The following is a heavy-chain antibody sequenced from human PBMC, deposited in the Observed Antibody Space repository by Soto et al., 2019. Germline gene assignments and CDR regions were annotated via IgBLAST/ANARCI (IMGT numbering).Heavy chain of an antibody. V-gene: IGHV4-30-2*01. D-gene: IGHD3-22*01. CDR3: AGGGYDSNRHIHSDH. J-gene: IGHJ4*02. CDR2: IYYIVST. CDR1: GGSISSGGNS. Sequence: TLYLTCAVSGGSISSGGNSWSWIRQAPGKGLEWIGYIYYIVSTYYNPSLKSRVAISVDRSKTQFSLKMSSVTAADTAVYYWAGGGYDSNRHIHSDHGGQATLVTVSS.